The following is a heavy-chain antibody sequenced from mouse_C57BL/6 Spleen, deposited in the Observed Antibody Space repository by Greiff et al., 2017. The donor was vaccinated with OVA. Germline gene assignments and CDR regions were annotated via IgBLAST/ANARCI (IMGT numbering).Heavy chain of an antibody. CDR3: VSPLITLEGYFDV. J-gene: IGHJ1*03. D-gene: IGHD2-10*02. CDR2: IRSKSNNYAT. Sequence: EVKLMESGGGLVQPKGSLKLSCAASGFSFNTYAMNWVRQAPGKGLEWVARIRSKSNNYATYYADSVKDRFTISRDDSESMLYLQMNNLKTEDTAMYYCVSPLITLEGYFDVWGTGTTVTVSS. CDR1: GFSFNTYA. V-gene: IGHV10-1*01.